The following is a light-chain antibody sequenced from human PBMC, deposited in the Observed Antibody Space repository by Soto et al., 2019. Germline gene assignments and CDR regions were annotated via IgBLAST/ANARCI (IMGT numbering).Light chain of an antibody. V-gene: IGLV1-51*01. CDR2: DNY. Sequence: QSVLTQPPSVSAAPGQNVTISCSGSSSDIGDNYVSWYQQLPGAAPRLLIYDNYQRPSEIPDRFSGSKSGTSATLGITGLQAGDEADYYCGTWDTSLSPFYLFGGGTQLTVL. J-gene: IGLJ3*02. CDR3: GTWDTSLSPFYL. CDR1: SSDIGDNY.